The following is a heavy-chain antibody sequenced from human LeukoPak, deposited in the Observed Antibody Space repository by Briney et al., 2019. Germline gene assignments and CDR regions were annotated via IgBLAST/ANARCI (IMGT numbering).Heavy chain of an antibody. CDR2: IYSGGST. V-gene: IGHV3-66*01. CDR1: GFAFSTYV. Sequence: PGGSLRLSCAASGFAFSTYVISWVRQAPGKGLEWVSVIYSGGSTYYADSVKGRFTISRDNSKNTLYLQMNSLRAEDTAVYYCARDHEYPDAFDIWGQGTMVTVSS. J-gene: IGHJ3*02. CDR3: ARDHEYPDAFDI. D-gene: IGHD2-2*01.